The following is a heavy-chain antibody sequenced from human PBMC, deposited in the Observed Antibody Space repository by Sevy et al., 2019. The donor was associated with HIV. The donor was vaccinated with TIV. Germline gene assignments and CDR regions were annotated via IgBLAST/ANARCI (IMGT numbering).Heavy chain of an antibody. CDR3: AREQEFCSTTTCYSGIDH. J-gene: IGHJ4*01. CDR1: GYRFTDYY. V-gene: IGHV1-2*02. CDR2: INPNSDVT. Sequence: ASVKVSCETSGYRFTDYYIHWVRQAPGQGLEWMGWINPNSDVTKSATKVQDRVIMTKDTFISTVYMELRGLTFDDSAVYYGAREQEFCSTTTCYSGIDHWGHGSLVTVSS. D-gene: IGHD2-2*02.